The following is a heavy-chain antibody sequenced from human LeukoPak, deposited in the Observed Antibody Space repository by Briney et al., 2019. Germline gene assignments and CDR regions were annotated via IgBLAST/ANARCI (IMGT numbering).Heavy chain of an antibody. CDR2: VNHSGYT. CDR3: ARQLYGSDY. CDR1: GVSFSTYY. D-gene: IGHD4-17*01. V-gene: IGHV4-34*01. J-gene: IGHJ4*02. Sequence: SETLSLTCDVSGVSFSTYYWSWIRQSPEKGLEWIGEVNHSGYTNYNPSVKGRVTISVDTSKNQFSLKLSSVTAADTAVYYCARQLYGSDYWGQGTLVTVPS.